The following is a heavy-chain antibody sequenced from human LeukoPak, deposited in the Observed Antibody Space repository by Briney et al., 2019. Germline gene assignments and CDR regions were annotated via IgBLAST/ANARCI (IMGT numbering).Heavy chain of an antibody. CDR1: GGSVTDYY. CDR2: IYYTGT. V-gene: IGHV4-59*02. CDR3: ARDKSYGDYVWWFDP. Sequence: SETLSLTCTVSGGSVTDYYWSWIRQSPGKGLEWIGYIYYTGTSYNPSLKSRVTISVDKSKNQFSLKLSSVTAADTAVYYCARDKSYGDYVWWFDPWGQGTLVTVSS. D-gene: IGHD4-17*01. J-gene: IGHJ5*02.